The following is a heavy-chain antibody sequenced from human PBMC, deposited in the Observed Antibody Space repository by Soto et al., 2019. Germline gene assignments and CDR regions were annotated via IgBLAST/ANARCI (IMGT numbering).Heavy chain of an antibody. CDR3: ARVGGYSSGWYARNYYHYYMDV. CDR2: INSDGSST. Sequence: EVQLVESGGGLVQPGGSLRLSCAASGFTFSNYWMHWVRQAPGKGLVWVSRINSDGSSTSYADSVKGRFTISRDNSMNTLYLQMNSLRAEDTAVFYCARVGGYSSGWYARNYYHYYMDVWGKGTTVTVSS. V-gene: IGHV3-74*01. D-gene: IGHD6-19*01. J-gene: IGHJ6*03. CDR1: GFTFSNYW.